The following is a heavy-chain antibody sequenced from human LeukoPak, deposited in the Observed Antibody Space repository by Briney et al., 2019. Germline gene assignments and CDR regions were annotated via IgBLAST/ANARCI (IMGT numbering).Heavy chain of an antibody. Sequence: GASVKVSCKASGYTFAGYYVHWVRQAPGQGLEWMGWMNPNSTTTHYAQKFQGRVTMTRDTSISTAYMELRRLRSDDTATYYCARVRDRMKGYKFDYWGQGTLVTVSS. V-gene: IGHV1-2*02. D-gene: IGHD5-18*01. CDR3: ARVRDRMKGYKFDY. CDR2: MNPNSTTT. J-gene: IGHJ4*02. CDR1: GYTFAGYY.